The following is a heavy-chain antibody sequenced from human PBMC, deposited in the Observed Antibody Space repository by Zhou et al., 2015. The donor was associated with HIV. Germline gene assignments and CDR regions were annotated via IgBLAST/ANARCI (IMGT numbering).Heavy chain of an antibody. V-gene: IGHV1-18*01. Sequence: QVQLVQSGAEVKKPGASVKVSCKASGYTFISYGISWVRQAPGQGLEWMGWISAYNGNTNYAQKLQGRVTITADESTSTAYMELSSLRSEDTAVYYCARGAVPAAIDGPHRKQHAPPYYFDYWGQGTLVTVSS. CDR3: ARGAVPAAIDGPHRKQHAPPYYFDY. D-gene: IGHD2-2*01. CDR2: ISAYNGNT. CDR1: GYTFISYG. J-gene: IGHJ4*02.